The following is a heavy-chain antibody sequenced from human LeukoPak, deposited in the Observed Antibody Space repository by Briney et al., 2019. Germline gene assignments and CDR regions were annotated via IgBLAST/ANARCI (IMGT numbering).Heavy chain of an antibody. Sequence: PGGSLRLSCAASGFTFSSYAMSWVRQAPGKGLEWVSAISGSGGSTYYADSVKGRLTISRDNSKNTLYLQMSSLRAGDTAVYYCAKMRGIIAAAAIFDYWGQGTLVTVSS. D-gene: IGHD6-13*01. V-gene: IGHV3-23*01. J-gene: IGHJ4*02. CDR2: ISGSGGST. CDR3: AKMRGIIAAAAIFDY. CDR1: GFTFSSYA.